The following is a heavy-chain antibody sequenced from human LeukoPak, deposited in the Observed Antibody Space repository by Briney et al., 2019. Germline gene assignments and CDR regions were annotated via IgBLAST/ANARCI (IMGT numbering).Heavy chain of an antibody. CDR1: GGSISSYY. J-gene: IGHJ4*02. D-gene: IGHD6-13*01. Sequence: PSETLSLTCTGSGGSISSYYWSWIRQPPGKGLEWIGYIYYSGSTNYNPSLKSRVTISVDTSKNQFSLKLSSVTAADTAVYYCAAAADFGYFDYWGQGTLVTVSS. CDR3: AAAADFGYFDY. V-gene: IGHV4-59*01. CDR2: IYYSGST.